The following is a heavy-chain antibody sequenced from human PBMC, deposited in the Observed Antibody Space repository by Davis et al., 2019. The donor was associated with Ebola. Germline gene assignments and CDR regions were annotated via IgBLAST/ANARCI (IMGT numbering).Heavy chain of an antibody. CDR1: GYTFPSYG. CDR3: ARDCSGGSCYAWGYYYGMDV. J-gene: IGHJ6*02. Sequence: AASVKVSCKASGYTFPSYGISWVRQAPGQGLEWMGWISAYNGNTNYPQKLQGRVTMTTDTSTSTAYMELRSLRSDDTAVYYCARDCSGGSCYAWGYYYGMDVWGQGTTVTVSS. CDR2: ISAYNGNT. V-gene: IGHV1-18*01. D-gene: IGHD2-15*01.